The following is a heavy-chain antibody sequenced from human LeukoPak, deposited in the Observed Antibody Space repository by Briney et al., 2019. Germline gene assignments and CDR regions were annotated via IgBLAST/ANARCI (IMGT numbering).Heavy chain of an antibody. J-gene: IGHJ3*02. CDR2: IYYSGST. Sequence: PSETLSLTCTVSGGSISSYYWSWIRQPPGKGLEWIGYIYYSGSTNYNPSLKSRVTISVDTSKNQFSLKLSSVTAADTAVYYCVREDAQEGTIAFDIWGQGTMVTVSS. CDR3: VREDAQEGTIAFDI. V-gene: IGHV4-59*01. CDR1: GGSISSYY. D-gene: IGHD4/OR15-4a*01.